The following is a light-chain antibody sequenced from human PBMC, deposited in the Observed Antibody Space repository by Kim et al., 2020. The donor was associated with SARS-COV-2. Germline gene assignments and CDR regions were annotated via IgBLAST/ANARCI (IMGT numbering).Light chain of an antibody. Sequence: DIQITQSPSSVSASVGDGVTITCRASQDVSNWLVWYQQKPGKAPNLLIYAASSLQSGVPSRFSGSGYGTDFTLTISSLQPEDFASYYCQQANSFPLTFGGGTKVDIK. CDR3: QQANSFPLT. V-gene: IGKV1-12*01. CDR1: QDVSNW. J-gene: IGKJ4*01. CDR2: AAS.